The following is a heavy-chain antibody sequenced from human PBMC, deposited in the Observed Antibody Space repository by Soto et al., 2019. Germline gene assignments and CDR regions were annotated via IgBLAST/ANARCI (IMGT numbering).Heavy chain of an antibody. D-gene: IGHD4-17*01. CDR2: IYWNDDE. CDR1: GFSLSTSGRG. V-gene: IGHV2-5*01. J-gene: IGHJ5*02. CDR3: AHRGYGDYPRDNWFAP. Sequence: QITLKKSGPTLVKPTQTLTLTCSFSGFSLSTSGRGVGWIRQPPGKALEWLALIYWNDDERYSPSLKNRLTITKDTSKNQVVLTMTNMDPVDTATYYCAHRGYGDYPRDNWFAPWGQGTLVIVSS.